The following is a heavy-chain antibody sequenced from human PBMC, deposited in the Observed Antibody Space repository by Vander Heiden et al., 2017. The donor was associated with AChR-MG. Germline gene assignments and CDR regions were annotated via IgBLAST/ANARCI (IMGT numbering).Heavy chain of an antibody. Sequence: EVQLVESGGGLVQPGRSLRLSCAASGFSFDDYAMHWVRQAPGKGLEWVSSINWKSGNRGYADSVRGRFTISRDDAKNSLYLQMNSLRAEDTAFYYCAKDVGGYCSTGSCYFDSWGQGTLVTVSS. J-gene: IGHJ4*02. CDR3: AKDVGGYCSTGSCYFDS. CDR2: INWKSGNR. V-gene: IGHV3-9*01. D-gene: IGHD2-15*01. CDR1: GFSFDDYA.